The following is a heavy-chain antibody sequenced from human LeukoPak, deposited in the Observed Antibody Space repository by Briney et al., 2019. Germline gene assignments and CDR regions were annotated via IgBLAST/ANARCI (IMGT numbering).Heavy chain of an antibody. CDR1: GFIFDDYT. V-gene: IGHV3-43*01. CDR2: ISWDGGST. D-gene: IGHD1-1*01. J-gene: IGHJ4*02. Sequence: GGSLRLSCAASGFIFDDYTMHWVRQAPGKGLEWVSLISWDGGSTYYADSVKGRFTISRDNSKNTLHLQMNSLRVEDTAVYYCATRAATATKYIELWGQGTLVTVSS. CDR3: ATRAATATKYIEL.